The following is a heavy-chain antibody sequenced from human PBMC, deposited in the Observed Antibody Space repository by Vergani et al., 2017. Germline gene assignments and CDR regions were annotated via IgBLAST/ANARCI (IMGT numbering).Heavy chain of an antibody. Sequence: QVQLVESGGGLVKPGRSLRLSCAVSVFTLSDYYMSWIRQAPGKGLEWVSYISSSGSTIYYADSVKGRFTISRDNAKNSLYLQMNSLRAEDTAVYYCARVSFLNWNHLDYWGQGTLVTVSS. V-gene: IGHV3-11*04. CDR2: ISSSGSTI. CDR3: ARVSFLNWNHLDY. D-gene: IGHD1-1*01. J-gene: IGHJ4*02. CDR1: VFTLSDYY.